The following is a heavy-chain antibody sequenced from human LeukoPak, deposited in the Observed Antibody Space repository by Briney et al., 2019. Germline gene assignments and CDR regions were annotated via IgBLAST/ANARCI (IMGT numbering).Heavy chain of an antibody. J-gene: IGHJ4*02. CDR3: ASLSVYSNFDS. Sequence: PGGSLRLSCAACGFTFSSYWMHLVRQAPGKGLVWVSRINSDGSSTSYADSVKGRFTISRDNAKNTLYLQMNSLRAEDTAVYYCASLSVYSNFDSWGQGTLVTVSS. D-gene: IGHD2-8*01. V-gene: IGHV3-74*01. CDR1: GFTFSSYW. CDR2: INSDGSST.